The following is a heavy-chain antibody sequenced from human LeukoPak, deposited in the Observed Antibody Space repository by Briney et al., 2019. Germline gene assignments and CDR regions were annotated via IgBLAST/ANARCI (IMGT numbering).Heavy chain of an antibody. CDR2: MNPNNGNT. D-gene: IGHD6-19*01. J-gene: IGHJ1*01. Sequence: ASVKGSCKASGYTFTSYDINWVRQATGQGLEWMGWMNPNNGNTDYAQKFQDRVTLTRNTSISTAYMELSSLRSEDSAVYYCTRGGPVAGTHKYFQHWGQGSLVTVSS. CDR3: TRGGPVAGTHKYFQH. V-gene: IGHV1-8*01. CDR1: GYTFTSYD.